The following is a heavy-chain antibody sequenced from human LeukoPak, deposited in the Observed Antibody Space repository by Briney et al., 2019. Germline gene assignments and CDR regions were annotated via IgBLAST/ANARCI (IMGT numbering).Heavy chain of an antibody. V-gene: IGHV1-46*01. CDR1: GYTFTSYY. CDR2: INPSGGST. J-gene: IGHJ4*02. CDR3: ARDRQLLWFGESPTGYFDY. D-gene: IGHD3-10*01. Sequence: ASVKVSCKASGYTFTSYYMHWVRQAPGQGLEWMGIINPSGGSTSCAQKFQGRVTMTRDMSTSTVYMELSSLRSEDTAVYYCARDRQLLWFGESPTGYFDYWGQGTLVTVSS.